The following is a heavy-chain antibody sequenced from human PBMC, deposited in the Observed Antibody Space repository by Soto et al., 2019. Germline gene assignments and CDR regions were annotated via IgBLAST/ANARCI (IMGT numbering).Heavy chain of an antibody. CDR3: ARQGGGLYGDYLGGYFDY. D-gene: IGHD4-17*01. J-gene: IGHJ4*02. Sequence: SETLSLTCTVSGGSISSSIYYWGWIGHPPGKGLEWIGSIYYSGITYYNPSLKSRVTISVDTSKNQFSLKLSSVTAADTAVYYCARQGGGLYGDYLGGYFDYWGQGTLVTVSS. V-gene: IGHV4-39*01. CDR1: GGSISSSIYY. CDR2: IYYSGIT.